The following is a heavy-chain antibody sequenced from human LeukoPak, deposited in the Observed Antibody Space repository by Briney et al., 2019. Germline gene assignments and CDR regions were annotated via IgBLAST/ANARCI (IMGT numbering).Heavy chain of an antibody. D-gene: IGHD2-2*01. CDR1: GYTFTSYG. CDR2: ISAYNGNT. CDR3: ARFGDIVVVPAAIWFDP. V-gene: IGHV1-18*01. Sequence: ASVKVSCKASGYTFTSYGISWVRQAPGQGLEWMGWISAYNGNTNYAQKLQGRVTMTTDTSTSTAYMELRSLRSDDTAVYYCARFGDIVVVPAAIWFDPWGQGILVTVSS. J-gene: IGHJ5*02.